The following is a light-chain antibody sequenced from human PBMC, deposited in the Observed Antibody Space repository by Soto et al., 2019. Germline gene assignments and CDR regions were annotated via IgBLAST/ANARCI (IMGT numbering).Light chain of an antibody. CDR2: AAS. CDR3: QQYNNWPPYT. V-gene: IGKV1-39*01. CDR1: QSIRSY. J-gene: IGKJ2*01. Sequence: IQMTQSPSSLSASVGDRVTITCRASQSIRSYLNWYQQKPGKAPLLMIYAASNLQSGVPSRFSGSGSGTEFTLTISSLQSEDYAVYYCQQYNNWPPYTFGQGTKVDIK.